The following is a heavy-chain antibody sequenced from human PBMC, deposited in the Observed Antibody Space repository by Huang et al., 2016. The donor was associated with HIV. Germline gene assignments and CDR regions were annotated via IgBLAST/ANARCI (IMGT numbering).Heavy chain of an antibody. CDR1: GYTFITYY. Sequence: QVQLVQSGAEVKRPGASVKVSCKASGYTFITYYIHWVRQAPGQGLEWKGVINPGGGTTSYAQKFQGRVTMTRDTSTSTVYMEVSSLRSDDTAVYFCARGDVDTAMLLDYWGQGTLVTVAS. CDR2: INPGGGTT. V-gene: IGHV1-46*01. J-gene: IGHJ4*02. CDR3: ARGDVDTAMLLDY. D-gene: IGHD5-18*01.